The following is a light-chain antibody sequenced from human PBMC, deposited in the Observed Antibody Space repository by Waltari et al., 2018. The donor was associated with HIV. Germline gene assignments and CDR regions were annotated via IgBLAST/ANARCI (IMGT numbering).Light chain of an antibody. CDR2: EAS. J-gene: IGKJ2*01. V-gene: IGKV1-12*01. CDR3: QQATSFPHT. Sequence: IQMTQSPSSVSVFVGGGVSISCRGSQNIGRSLAWYQLKPGKAPKLLVYEASRLNDGVPARFHATGSKSNFTLDINNLQSEDVAFYGCQQATSFPHTFG. CDR1: QNIGRS.